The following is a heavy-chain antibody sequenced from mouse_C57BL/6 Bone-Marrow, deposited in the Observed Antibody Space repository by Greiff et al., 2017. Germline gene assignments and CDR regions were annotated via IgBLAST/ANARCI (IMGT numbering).Heavy chain of an antibody. CDR3: ARDYGSSYWYFDV. CDR2: IYPRDGST. V-gene: IGHV1-85*01. J-gene: IGHJ1*03. Sequence: QVQLQQSGPELVKPGASVKLSCKASSYTFTSYDINWVKPRPGQGLEWIGWIYPRDGSTKYNEKFKGKATLTVDTSSSTAYMELHSLTSEDSAVYFCARDYGSSYWYFDVWGTGTTVTVSS. D-gene: IGHD1-1*01. CDR1: SYTFTSYD.